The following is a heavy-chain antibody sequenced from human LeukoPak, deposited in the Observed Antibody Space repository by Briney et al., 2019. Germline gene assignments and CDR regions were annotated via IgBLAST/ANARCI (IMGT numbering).Heavy chain of an antibody. J-gene: IGHJ4*02. D-gene: IGHD5-12*01. Sequence: GGSLRLSCAASGFTFTSYAMNWVRQAPGKGLEWVSYISSSGSTIYYADSVKGRFTISRDNAKNSLYLQMNSLRAEDTAVYYCARGATMFDYWGQGTLVTVSS. CDR3: ARGATMFDY. CDR2: ISSSGSTI. V-gene: IGHV3-48*04. CDR1: GFTFTSYA.